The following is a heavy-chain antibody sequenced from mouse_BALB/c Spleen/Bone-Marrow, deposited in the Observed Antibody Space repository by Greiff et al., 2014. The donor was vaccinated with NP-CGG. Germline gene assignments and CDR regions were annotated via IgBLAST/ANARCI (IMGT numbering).Heavy chain of an antibody. CDR3: ASSFITTAYYFDY. CDR1: GYSFTGYF. CDR2: INPYNGDT. J-gene: IGHJ2*01. V-gene: IGHV1-20*02. D-gene: IGHD1-2*01. Sequence: EVQLQQSGPELVKPGASVKISCKASGYSFTGYFMNWVMQSHGKSLEWIGRINPYNGDTFYNQKFKGKATLTVDKSSSTAHMELRSLASEGSAVYYCASSFITTAYYFDYWGQGTTLTVSS.